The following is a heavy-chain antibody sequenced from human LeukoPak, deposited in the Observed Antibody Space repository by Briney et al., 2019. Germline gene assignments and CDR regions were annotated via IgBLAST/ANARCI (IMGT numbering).Heavy chain of an antibody. D-gene: IGHD1-1*01. V-gene: IGHV3-23*01. Sequence: PGGSLRLSCAASGFTFSIYAMSWVRQAPGKGLEWVSSVTNSGGSTYYADSVKGRFAISRDNSKNTLYLQMNTLRADDTAVYYCVQETGHNWGYLDYWGQGTLVTVSS. J-gene: IGHJ4*02. CDR3: VQETGHNWGYLDY. CDR1: GFTFSIYA. CDR2: VTNSGGST.